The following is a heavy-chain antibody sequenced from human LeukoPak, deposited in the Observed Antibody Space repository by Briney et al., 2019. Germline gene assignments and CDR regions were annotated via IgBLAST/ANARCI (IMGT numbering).Heavy chain of an antibody. V-gene: IGHV3-11*01. CDR3: ARDPSSGWYEADY. D-gene: IGHD6-19*01. CDR1: GFTFSDYY. CDR2: ISRSGNTI. J-gene: IGHJ4*02. Sequence: GGSLRLSCAASGFTFSDYYMSWIRQAPGKGLEWVSYISRSGNTIYYADSVKGRFTISRDNAKNSLYLQMSSLRAEDTAVYYCARDPSSGWYEADYWGQGTLVTVSS.